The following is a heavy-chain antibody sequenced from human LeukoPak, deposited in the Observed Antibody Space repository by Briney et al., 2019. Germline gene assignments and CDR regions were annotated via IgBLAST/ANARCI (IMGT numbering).Heavy chain of an antibody. V-gene: IGHV4-34*01. CDR3: ATPRGIQLRFRAFDI. D-gene: IGHD5-18*01. CDR2: INHSGST. Sequence: PSETLSLTCAVYGGSFSGYYWSWIRQPPGKGLEWIGEINHSGSTNYNPSLKSRVTISVDTSKNQFSLKLSSVTAADTAVYYCATPRGIQLRFRAFDIWGQGTMVTVSS. J-gene: IGHJ3*02. CDR1: GGSFSGYY.